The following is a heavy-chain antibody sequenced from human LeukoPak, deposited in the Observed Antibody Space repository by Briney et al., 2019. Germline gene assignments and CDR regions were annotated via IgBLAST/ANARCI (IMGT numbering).Heavy chain of an antibody. Sequence: GGSLRLSRAASVFTFNSYWMSWVRQAPGKGLEWVANINQDGSEKYYVDSLKGLFTISRDNAKNSLCLQMNSLRAEDTAVFYCAREGAAIVPLDYWGHGTLVAVSS. V-gene: IGHV3-7*01. CDR1: VFTFNSYW. CDR3: AREGAAIVPLDY. J-gene: IGHJ4*01. CDR2: INQDGSEK. D-gene: IGHD5-18*01.